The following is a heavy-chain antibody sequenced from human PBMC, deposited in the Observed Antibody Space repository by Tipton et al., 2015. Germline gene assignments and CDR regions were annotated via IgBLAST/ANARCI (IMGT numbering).Heavy chain of an antibody. V-gene: IGHV4-39*07. D-gene: IGHD3-3*01. CDR1: GGSVSSGSYY. CDR3: ARDLEHGMDV. Sequence: TLSLTCTVSGGSVSSGSYYWDWIRQPPGKGLEWIGNIYYSGSTYYNPSLKSRVTMSRDTSKNQFSLKLTSVTAADTAVYYCARDLEHGMDVWGQGTTVTVSS. J-gene: IGHJ6*02. CDR2: IYYSGST.